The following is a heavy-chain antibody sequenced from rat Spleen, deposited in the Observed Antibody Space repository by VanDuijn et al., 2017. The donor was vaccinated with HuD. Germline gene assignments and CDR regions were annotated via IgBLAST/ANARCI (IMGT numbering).Heavy chain of an antibody. CDR3: TREETLYWYFDF. J-gene: IGHJ1*01. CDR2: ISYDGGST. D-gene: IGHD3-4*01. Sequence: EVQLVESGGGLVQPGGSLKLSCAASGFIFSDHYVAWVRQAPTKGLEWVATISYDGGSTYYRDSVKGRFTISRDIANSTLYLRMNSLRSEDTATYYCTREETLYWYFDFWGPGTMVTVSS. CDR1: GFIFSDHY. V-gene: IGHV5-20*01.